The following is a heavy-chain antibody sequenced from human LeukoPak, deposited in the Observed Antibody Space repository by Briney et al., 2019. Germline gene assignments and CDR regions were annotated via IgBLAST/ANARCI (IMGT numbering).Heavy chain of an antibody. V-gene: IGHV1-24*01. J-gene: IGHJ6*03. CDR2: FDPEVGKT. Sequence: ASVKVSCKVSGYTLTELSMHWVRQAPGKGLEWMEGFDPEVGKTIYAQKFQGRVTMTEDTSTDTAYMELSSLRSEDTAVYYCATRYCSGGSCPNYYYYINVWGKGTTVTISS. CDR3: ATRYCSGGSCPNYYYYINV. D-gene: IGHD2-15*01. CDR1: GYTLTELS.